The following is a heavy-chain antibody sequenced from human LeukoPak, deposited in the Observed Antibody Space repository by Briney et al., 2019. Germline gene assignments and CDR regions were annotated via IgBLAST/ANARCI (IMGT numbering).Heavy chain of an antibody. V-gene: IGHV1-2*02. CDR1: GYTFTGYY. D-gene: IGHD5-18*01. J-gene: IGHJ4*02. CDR3: AREVSYGYYFDY. Sequence: ASVKVSCKASGYTFTGYYMHWVRQAPGQGLEWMGWINPNSGGTNYAQKFQRRVTMTRETSISTAYMELSRLRSDDTAVYYCAREVSYGYYFDYWGQGTLVTVSS. CDR2: INPNSGGT.